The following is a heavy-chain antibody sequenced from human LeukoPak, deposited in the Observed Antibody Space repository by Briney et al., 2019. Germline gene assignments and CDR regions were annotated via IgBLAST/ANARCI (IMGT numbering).Heavy chain of an antibody. D-gene: IGHD4-23*01. Sequence: PGGSLRLSCAASGFTFNNYWMSWVRQAPGKGLEGVANIKHDGSEKYYVGSVKGRFTISRDNAKTSLYLQMNTLRVEDTAVYFCARVAGAYGGAVDIWGQGTMVTVS. CDR3: ARVAGAYGGAVDI. CDR2: IKHDGSEK. V-gene: IGHV3-7*01. J-gene: IGHJ3*02. CDR1: GFTFNNYW.